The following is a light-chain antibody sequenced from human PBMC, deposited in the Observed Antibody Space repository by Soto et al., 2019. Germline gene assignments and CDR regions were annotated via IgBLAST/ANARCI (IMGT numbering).Light chain of an antibody. CDR1: SSNIGSNY. CDR2: RNN. V-gene: IGLV1-47*01. J-gene: IGLJ1*01. Sequence: QSVLTQPPSASGTPGQRVTISCSGSSSNIGSNYVYWYQQLPGTAPKLLIYRNNQRPSGVPDRFSGSKSGTSASLAISGLGSEDEADYYCAAWDDSLSGPHYVFGTGTKLTVL. CDR3: AAWDDSLSGPHYV.